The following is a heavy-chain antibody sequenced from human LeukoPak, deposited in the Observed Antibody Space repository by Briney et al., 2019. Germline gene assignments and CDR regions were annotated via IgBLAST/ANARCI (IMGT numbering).Heavy chain of an antibody. D-gene: IGHD2-2*01. J-gene: IGHJ6*02. CDR2: IRSKAYGGTT. CDR3: TREAQYCSSTSCFGMDV. CDR1: GFTFGDYA. Sequence: GRSLRLSCTASGFTFGDYAMSWVRRAPGKGLEWVGFIRSKAYGGTTEYAASVKGRFTISRDDSKSIAYLQMNSLKTEDTAVYYCTREAQYCSSTSCFGMDVWGQGTTVTVSS. V-gene: IGHV3-49*04.